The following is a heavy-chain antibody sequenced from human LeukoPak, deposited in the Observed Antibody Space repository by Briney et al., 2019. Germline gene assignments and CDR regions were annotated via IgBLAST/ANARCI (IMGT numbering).Heavy chain of an antibody. CDR2: ISYDGSNK. J-gene: IGHJ4*02. CDR3: ARDPIAARQIGYLDF. CDR1: GFTFSSYA. V-gene: IGHV3-30*14. D-gene: IGHD6-6*01. Sequence: GGSLRLSCAASGFTFSSYAMHWVRQAPGKGLEWVAVISYDGSNKYYADSVKGRFTSSRDNSKDTLFLLMNTLRADDMSFYEVARDPIAARQIGYLDFWGQGTLVHVPS.